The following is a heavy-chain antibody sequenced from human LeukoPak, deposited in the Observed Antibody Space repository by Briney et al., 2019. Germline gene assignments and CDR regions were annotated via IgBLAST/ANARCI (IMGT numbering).Heavy chain of an antibody. J-gene: IGHJ4*02. Sequence: PGGSLRLSCAASGFTFSNAWMSWVRQAPGKGLEWVGRIKSKTDGGTTDYAAPVKGRFTISRDDSKNTLYLQMNSPKTEDTAVYYCTTGIYYGSYFDYWGQGTLVTVSS. CDR2: IKSKTDGGTT. CDR1: GFTFSNAW. D-gene: IGHD3-10*01. CDR3: TTGIYYGSYFDY. V-gene: IGHV3-15*01.